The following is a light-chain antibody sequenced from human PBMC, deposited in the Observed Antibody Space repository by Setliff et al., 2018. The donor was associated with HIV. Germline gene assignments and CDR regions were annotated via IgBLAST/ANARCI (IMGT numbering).Light chain of an antibody. J-gene: IGLJ1*01. CDR2: DVI. CDR1: SSDVGGYYS. Sequence: QSVLTQPASVSGSPGQSITISCTGISSDVGGYYSASWYQQHPGKAPKLMIYDVINRPSGVSNRFSGSRSGNTASLTISGLQVEDEADYYCSSYTTSSTLYVLGPGTKVTVL. CDR3: SSYTTSSTLYV. V-gene: IGLV2-14*03.